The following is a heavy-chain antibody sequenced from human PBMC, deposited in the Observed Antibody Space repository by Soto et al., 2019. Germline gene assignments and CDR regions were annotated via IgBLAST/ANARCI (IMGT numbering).Heavy chain of an antibody. CDR1: GGSISSGGYY. Sequence: SETLSLTCTVSGGSISSGGYYWSWIRQHPGKGLEWIGYIYYSGGTYYNPSLKSRVTISVDTSKNQFSLKLSSVTAADTAVYYCARDATPYGDYDYYYYGMDVWGQGTTVTVSS. J-gene: IGHJ6*02. CDR3: ARDATPYGDYDYYYYGMDV. D-gene: IGHD4-17*01. CDR2: IYYSGGT. V-gene: IGHV4-31*03.